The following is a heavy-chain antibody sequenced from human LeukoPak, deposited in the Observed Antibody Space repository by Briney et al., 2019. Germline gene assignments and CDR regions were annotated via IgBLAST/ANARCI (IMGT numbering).Heavy chain of an antibody. CDR1: GGSISGYY. CDR2: ISSSGST. V-gene: IGHV4-4*07. J-gene: IGHJ4*02. Sequence: SETLSLTCSVSGGSISGYYWNWIRQPAGKGLECIGRISSSGSTNYNPSLKSRVTMSVDTSKNQFFLKLSSVTAADTAVYYCATLPPTVTTSGGDYWGQGTLVTVSS. D-gene: IGHD4-17*01. CDR3: ATLPPTVTTSGGDY.